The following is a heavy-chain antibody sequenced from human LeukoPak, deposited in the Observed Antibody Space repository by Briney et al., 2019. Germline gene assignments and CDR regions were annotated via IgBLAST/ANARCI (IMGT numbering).Heavy chain of an antibody. V-gene: IGHV4-59*01. CDR3: ARYCSGGSCYSNYYFDY. D-gene: IGHD2-15*01. CDR1: GGSISSYY. CDR2: IYYSGST. Sequence: SETLSLTCTVSGGSISSYYWSWIRQPPGKGLEWIGYIYYSGSTNYNPSLKSRVTISVDTSKNQFSLKLSSVTAADTAVYYCARYCSGGSCYSNYYFDYWGQGTLITVSS. J-gene: IGHJ4*02.